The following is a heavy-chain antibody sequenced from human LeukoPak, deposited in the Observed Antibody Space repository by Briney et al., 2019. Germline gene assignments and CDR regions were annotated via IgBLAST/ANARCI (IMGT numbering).Heavy chain of an antibody. CDR3: ARLTTNDY. D-gene: IGHD4/OR15-4a*01. CDR2: ISSSSSTI. Sequence: QPGGSLRLSCAASGFTFSSYSMNWVRQAPGKGLEWVSYISSSSSTIYYADSVKGRFTISRDNAKNSLYLQMNSLRAEDTAVYYCARLTTNDYWGQGTLVTVSS. J-gene: IGHJ4*02. V-gene: IGHV3-48*01. CDR1: GFTFSSYS.